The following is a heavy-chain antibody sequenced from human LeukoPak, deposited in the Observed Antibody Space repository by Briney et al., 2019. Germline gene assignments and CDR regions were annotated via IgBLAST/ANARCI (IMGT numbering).Heavy chain of an antibody. J-gene: IGHJ4*02. CDR1: GFTFSTFW. CDR3: VRDWGYDCSGYWQKYFDA. D-gene: IGHD3-22*01. V-gene: IGHV3-74*01. Sequence: PGGSLRLSCATSGFTFSTFWMHWVRQAPGKGLVWVSRINNDGSSTNYADSVKGRFTISRDNAKNTLYLQMNSLRADDTAVYYCVRDWGYDCSGYWQKYFDAWGQGTLVTVSS. CDR2: INNDGSST.